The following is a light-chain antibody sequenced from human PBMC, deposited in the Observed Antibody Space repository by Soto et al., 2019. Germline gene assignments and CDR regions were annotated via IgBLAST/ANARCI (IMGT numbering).Light chain of an antibody. Sequence: DVVLTQSPLSLPVTPGEPASISCTSSQSLLRGNGSNYLDWYLQRPGQSPQLLIYLGSHRASGVPDRFSGSGSGTDFTLKISRVEAGDIGVYYCMQALRTPGFGPGTRVDLK. CDR2: LGS. CDR3: MQALRTPG. J-gene: IGKJ3*01. V-gene: IGKV2-28*01. CDR1: QSLLRGNGSNY.